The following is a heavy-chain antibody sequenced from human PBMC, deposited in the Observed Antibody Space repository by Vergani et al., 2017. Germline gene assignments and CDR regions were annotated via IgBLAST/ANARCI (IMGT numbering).Heavy chain of an antibody. CDR2: IYYSGST. Sequence: QLQLQESGPGLVKPSETLSLTCTVSGGSISSSSYYWGWIRQPPGKGLEWIGSIYYSGSTYYNPSLKSRVTISVDTSKNQFSLKLSSVTAADTAVYYCARTPYYYGSGLDYWGQGTLVTVSS. V-gene: IGHV4-39*01. D-gene: IGHD3-10*01. CDR1: GGSISSSSYY. CDR3: ARTPYYYGSGLDY. J-gene: IGHJ4*02.